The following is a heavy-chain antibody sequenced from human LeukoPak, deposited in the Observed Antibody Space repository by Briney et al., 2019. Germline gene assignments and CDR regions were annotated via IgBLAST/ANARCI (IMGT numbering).Heavy chain of an antibody. V-gene: IGHV1-69*13. CDR1: GGTFSSYA. CDR3: ARAYTSPNGPY. CDR2: IIPIFGTA. J-gene: IGHJ4*02. Sequence: VKVSCKASGGTFSSYAISWVRQAPGQGLEWMGGIIPIFGTANYAQKFQGRVTITADESTSTAYMELNRLRSDDTAVYYCARAYTSPNGPYWGQGILVTVSS. D-gene: IGHD3-16*01.